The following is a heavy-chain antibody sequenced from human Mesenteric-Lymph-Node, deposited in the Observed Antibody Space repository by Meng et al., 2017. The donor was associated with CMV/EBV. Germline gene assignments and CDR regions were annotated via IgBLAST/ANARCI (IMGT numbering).Heavy chain of an antibody. V-gene: IGHV4-4*02. Sequence: AVSGGSISSFNWWSWVRQSPGKGLEWIGEIYHGGNTNYNPSLKSRVTTSVDKSKNQFSLNLSSVTAADTAVYYCARDSSGYYWFDPWGQGTLVTVSS. CDR3: ARDSSGYYWFDP. D-gene: IGHD3-22*01. CDR1: GGSISSFNW. CDR2: IYHGGNT. J-gene: IGHJ5*02.